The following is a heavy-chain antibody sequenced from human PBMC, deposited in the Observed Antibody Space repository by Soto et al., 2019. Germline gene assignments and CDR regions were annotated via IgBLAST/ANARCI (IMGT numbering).Heavy chain of an antibody. J-gene: IGHJ6*02. CDR2: ISGSGGST. D-gene: IGHD5-12*01. V-gene: IGHV3-23*01. CDR1: GFTFSIYA. Sequence: GGSLRLSCAASGFTFSIYAMSWFRQAPGKGLEWVSAISGSGGSTYYADSVKGRFTISRDNSKNTLYLQMNSLRAEDTAVYYCAKGMANYYYYGMDVWGQGTTVTVSS. CDR3: AKGMANYYYYGMDV.